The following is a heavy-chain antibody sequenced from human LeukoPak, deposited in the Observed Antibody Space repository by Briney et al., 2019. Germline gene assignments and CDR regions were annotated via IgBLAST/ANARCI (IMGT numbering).Heavy chain of an antibody. CDR2: ISGSGGST. D-gene: IGHD3-22*01. CDR3: AKLPTIYSSGYFDY. J-gene: IGHJ4*02. V-gene: IGHV3-23*01. Sequence: PGGSLRLSCAASGFTFSSYAMSWVRQAPGKGLEWVSAISGSGGSTYYADSVKGRFTISRDNSKNTLYLQMNSLRAEVTAVYYCAKLPTIYSSGYFDYWGQGTLVTVSS. CDR1: GFTFSSYA.